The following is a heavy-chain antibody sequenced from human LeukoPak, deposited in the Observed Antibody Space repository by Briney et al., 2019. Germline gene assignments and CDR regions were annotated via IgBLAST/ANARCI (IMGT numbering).Heavy chain of an antibody. D-gene: IGHD3-10*01. Sequence: ASVKVSCKASGYTFTTYYIHWVRQAPGQGLEWMGWISAYNGHTNYAQNLQGRVTMTTDTSTSTAYMELRSLRSDDTAVYYCARGKGFTMVRGVPWDYYYYMDVWGKGTTVTVSS. CDR3: ARGKGFTMVRGVPWDYYYYMDV. CDR2: ISAYNGHT. J-gene: IGHJ6*03. V-gene: IGHV1-18*04. CDR1: GYTFTTYY.